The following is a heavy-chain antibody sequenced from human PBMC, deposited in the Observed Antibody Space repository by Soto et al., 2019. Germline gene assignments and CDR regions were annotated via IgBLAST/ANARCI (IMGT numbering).Heavy chain of an antibody. CDR1: GGSVSNNNC. CDR2: IHHSGGT. CDR3: TKNSAYALDY. J-gene: IGHJ4*02. D-gene: IGHD5-12*01. V-gene: IGHV4-4*02. Sequence: QVQLQESGPGLVKPSGTLSLSCAVSGGSVSNNNCWSWVRQSPGNGLEWIGEIHHSGGTSYNPSLESRANLSVDKSKNELSLRLNYVTAADTAVYYCTKNSAYALDYWGLGILVTVSS.